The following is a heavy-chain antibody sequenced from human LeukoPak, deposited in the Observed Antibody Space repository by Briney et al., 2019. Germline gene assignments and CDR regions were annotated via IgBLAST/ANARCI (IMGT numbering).Heavy chain of an antibody. D-gene: IGHD1-20*01. CDR3: ARDNCGTLDY. CDR1: GYTFTDYF. Sequence: ASVKVPCKISGYTFTDYFIHWVRQAPGQGLEWMGWTSPKSGDRKCTQKFQGRVTMTRDTSISTVYVELDRLTFDDTAVYFCARDNCGTLDYWGQGSLVTVSS. CDR2: TSPKSGDR. J-gene: IGHJ4*02. V-gene: IGHV1-2*02.